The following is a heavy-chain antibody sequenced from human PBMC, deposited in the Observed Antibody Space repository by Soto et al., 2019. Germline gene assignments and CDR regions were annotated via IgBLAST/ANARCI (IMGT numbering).Heavy chain of an antibody. CDR1: GYSFTSYW. Sequence: GESLKISCKGSGYSFTSYWISWVRQMPGKGLEWMGRIDPSDSYTNYSPSFQGHVTISADKSISTAYLQWSSLKASDTAMYYCASSPRGYCSSPSRRELGNYYGMDVWGKWSTLAVPS. D-gene: IGHD2-2*01. CDR3: ASSPRGYCSSPSRRELGNYYGMDV. V-gene: IGHV5-10-1*01. CDR2: IDPSDSYT. J-gene: IGHJ6*04.